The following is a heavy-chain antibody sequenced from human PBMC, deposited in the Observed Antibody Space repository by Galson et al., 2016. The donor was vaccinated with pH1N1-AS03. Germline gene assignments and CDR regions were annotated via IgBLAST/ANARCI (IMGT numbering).Heavy chain of an antibody. D-gene: IGHD6-19*01. V-gene: IGHV3-23*01. CDR2: ISITGSNT. J-gene: IGHJ4*02. Sequence: SLRLSCAVSGFTFSTYAMTWVRQAPGRGLEWVSSISITGSNTFYANSVMGRFPISRANSKNPLYLQMNSLRAEDTAVFYCAKYTIDWYEDYWGQGTLVTVSS. CDR3: AKYTIDWYEDY. CDR1: GFTFSTYA.